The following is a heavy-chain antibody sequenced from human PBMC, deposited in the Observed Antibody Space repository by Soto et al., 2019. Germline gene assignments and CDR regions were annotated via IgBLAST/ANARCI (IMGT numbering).Heavy chain of an antibody. D-gene: IGHD2-21*02. CDR2: ISYDGINE. J-gene: IGHJ4*02. V-gene: IGHV3-30*18. CDR3: AKDHFGVVVTVILDF. CDR1: GFTLSNYG. Sequence: QVQLVESGGGVVQPGRSLRLSCAVSGFTLSNYGMHWVRQAPGKGLEWVALISYDGINEYYADSVKGRFTISRDNSKNTLYLQMNSLRVEDTAVYYCAKDHFGVVVTVILDFWGQGTLVTVSS.